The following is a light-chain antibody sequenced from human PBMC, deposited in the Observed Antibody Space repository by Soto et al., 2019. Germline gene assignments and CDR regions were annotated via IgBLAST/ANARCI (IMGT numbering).Light chain of an antibody. CDR1: QNVGGN. CDR2: GAS. Sequence: EIAMTQSPATLPLSPGEGATLSCRASQNVGGNLAWYQQKPGQAPRLLIYGASSRATGIPDRFSGSGSGTDFTLTISRLEPEDFAVYYCQQYGSSPPWTFGQGTKVDIK. J-gene: IGKJ1*01. CDR3: QQYGSSPPWT. V-gene: IGKV3-20*01.